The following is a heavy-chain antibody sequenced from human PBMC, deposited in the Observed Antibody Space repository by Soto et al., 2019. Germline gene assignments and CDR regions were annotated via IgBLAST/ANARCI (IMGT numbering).Heavy chain of an antibody. CDR2: IIPIFGTA. CDR1: GGTFSSYA. D-gene: IGHD3-22*01. Sequence: QSGAEVKKPGSSVKVSCKASGGTFSSYAISWVRQAPGQGLEWMGGIIPIFGTANYAQKFQGRVTFPADESTSTAYMELRSLRSEDTAGYYCANRAYYYDSSGYYRYYFDYSGQATMVTFSS. J-gene: IGHJ4*02. V-gene: IGHV1-69*01. CDR3: ANRAYYYDSSGYYRYYFDY.